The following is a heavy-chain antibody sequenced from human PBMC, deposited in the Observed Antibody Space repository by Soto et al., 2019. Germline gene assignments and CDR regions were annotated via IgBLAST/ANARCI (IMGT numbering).Heavy chain of an antibody. CDR1: GFTFGIYN. D-gene: IGHD1-1*01. Sequence: GSLRLSCAASGFTFGIYNMNWVRQAPGKGLEWVSYISSGSSTIYYADSVKGRFTISRDNAKNSLYLQMNSLTDEDTAVYNCARSTPGYNLFDFWGQGTLVTVSS. CDR3: ARSTPGYNLFDF. CDR2: ISSGSSTI. J-gene: IGHJ4*02. V-gene: IGHV3-48*02.